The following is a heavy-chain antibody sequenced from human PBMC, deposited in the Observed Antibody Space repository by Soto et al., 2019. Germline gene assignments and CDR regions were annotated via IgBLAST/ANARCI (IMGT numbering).Heavy chain of an antibody. CDR3: ARAGIVVVPAAKDPGYYGMDV. CDR2: IYYSGST. D-gene: IGHD2-2*01. J-gene: IGHJ6*02. Sequence: QVQLQESGPGLVKPSQTLSLTCTVSGGSISSGGYYWSWIRQHPGKGLGWIGYIYYSGSTYYNPSRKIRVTVPVDTYKNQFSLKLSSVTAADTAVYYCARAGIVVVPAAKDPGYYGMDVWGQGTTVTGSS. V-gene: IGHV4-31*03. CDR1: GGSISSGGYY.